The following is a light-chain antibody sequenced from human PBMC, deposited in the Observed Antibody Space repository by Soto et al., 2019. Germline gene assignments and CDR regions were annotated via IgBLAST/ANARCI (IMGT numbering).Light chain of an antibody. Sequence: EIVMTQSPATLSVSPGERATLSCRASQSVGLHLAWYQQKPGQAPRLLIYGASTRATGIPDRFSGSGSGTEFTLTIRSQQSEDFGLYYCQQYNIWPLLTFGGGTKVEI. CDR3: QQYNIWPLLT. CDR1: QSVGLH. CDR2: GAS. V-gene: IGKV3-15*01. J-gene: IGKJ4*01.